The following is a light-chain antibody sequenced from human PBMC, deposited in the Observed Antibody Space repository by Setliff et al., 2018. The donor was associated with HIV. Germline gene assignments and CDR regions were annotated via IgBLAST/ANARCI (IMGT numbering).Light chain of an antibody. CDR1: SSDVGGYNY. Sequence: QSALTQPASVSGSPGQSITISCTGTSSDVGGYNYVSWYQQHPGKAPKFMIYDVSKRPSGVSNRFSGSKSGNTASLTISGLQAEDEADYYCSSYTSSSTYGFGTGTKAPS. CDR3: SSYTSSSTYG. CDR2: DVS. J-gene: IGLJ1*01. V-gene: IGLV2-14*01.